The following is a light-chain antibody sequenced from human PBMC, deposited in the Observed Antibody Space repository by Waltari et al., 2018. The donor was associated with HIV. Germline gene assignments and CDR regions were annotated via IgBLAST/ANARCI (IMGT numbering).Light chain of an antibody. J-gene: IGLJ3*02. CDR2: RNN. CDR1: NSNIGSNY. V-gene: IGLV1-47*01. CDR3: AVWDDSLTNWL. Sequence: QSVLTQPPSVSGTPGQRVTISCSGGNSNIGSNYVYWYQQLPGTAPKLLIYRNNQRPSGVPDRFSGSKSGTSASLAISGLRSEDEADYYCAVWDDSLTNWLFGGGTNLTVL.